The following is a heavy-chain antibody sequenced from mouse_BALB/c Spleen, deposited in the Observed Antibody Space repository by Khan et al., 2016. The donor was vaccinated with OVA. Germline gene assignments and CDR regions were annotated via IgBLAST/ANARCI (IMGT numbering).Heavy chain of an antibody. D-gene: IGHD1-1*01. V-gene: IGHV1-7*01. J-gene: IGHJ2*01. CDR2: INPSTGYT. Sequence: QVQLQQSGAELAKPGASVKMSCKASGYTFINYWILWIKQRPGQGLEWIGYINPSTGYTEYNQNFKDKATLTADISYSTAYMQLSSLTSEDSAVYYCARRGLRWDFDYWGQGTTLTVSS. CDR3: ARRGLRWDFDY. CDR1: GYTFINYW.